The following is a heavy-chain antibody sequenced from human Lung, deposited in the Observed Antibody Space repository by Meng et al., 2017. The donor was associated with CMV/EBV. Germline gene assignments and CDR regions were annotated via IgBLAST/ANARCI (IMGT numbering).Heavy chain of an antibody. Sequence: PDLLRRSDTLPLTCGFSGDSITNHNWWAWVRQPPGKGLEGIGEIPHRGSSAYNPSLKSRVSMSIDKSKNQFSLQLTSVTAADTAVYHCLRRSGGSVWGQGTLVTVSS. V-gene: IGHV4-4*02. D-gene: IGHD3-10*01. CDR1: GDSITNHNW. J-gene: IGHJ1*01. CDR2: IPHRGSS. CDR3: LRRSGGSV.